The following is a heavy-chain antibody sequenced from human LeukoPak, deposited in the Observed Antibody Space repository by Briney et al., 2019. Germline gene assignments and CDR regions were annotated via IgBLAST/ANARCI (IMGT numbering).Heavy chain of an antibody. D-gene: IGHD3-3*01. V-gene: IGHV1-2*02. CDR2: INPNSGGT. Sequence: ASVKVSCKASGYTFTGYYMHWVRQAPGQGLEWMGWINPNSGGTNYAQKFQGRVTMTRDTSISTAHMELSRLRSDDTAVYYCARGLRFLEWPLSTWGQGTLVTVSS. CDR1: GYTFTGYY. CDR3: ARGLRFLEWPLST. J-gene: IGHJ4*02.